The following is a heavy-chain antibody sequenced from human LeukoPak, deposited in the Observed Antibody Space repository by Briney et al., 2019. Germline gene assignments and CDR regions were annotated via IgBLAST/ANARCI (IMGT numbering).Heavy chain of an antibody. CDR3: ARASYYYDSSGYYYEEYWFDP. V-gene: IGHV1-69*01. Sequence: ASVKVSCKASGGTFSSYAISWVRQAPGQGLEWMGGIIPIFGTANYAQKFQGRVTITADESTSTAYMELSSLRSEDTAVYYCARASYYYDSSGYYYEEYWFDPWGQGTLVTVSS. CDR2: IIPIFGTA. CDR1: GGTFSSYA. J-gene: IGHJ5*02. D-gene: IGHD3-22*01.